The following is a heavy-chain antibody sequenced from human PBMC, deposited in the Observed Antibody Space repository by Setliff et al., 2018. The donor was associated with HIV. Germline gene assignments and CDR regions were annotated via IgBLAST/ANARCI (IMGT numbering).Heavy chain of an antibody. CDR2: IYHSGST. D-gene: IGHD3-22*01. CDR3: ARGVPPDLYYDSSHGYDAFDI. V-gene: IGHV4-38-2*01. J-gene: IGHJ3*02. CDR1: GYSISSGFY. Sequence: SETLSLTCAVSGYSISSGFYWGWIRQPPGKGLEWIGSIYHSGSTYYNPSLRSRVTTSIDTSKNQFSLKLNSVTAADTAVYYCARGVPPDLYYDSSHGYDAFDIWGQGTMVTVSS.